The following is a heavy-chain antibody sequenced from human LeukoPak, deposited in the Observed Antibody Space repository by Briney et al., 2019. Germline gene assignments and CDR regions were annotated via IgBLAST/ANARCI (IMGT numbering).Heavy chain of an antibody. J-gene: IGHJ4*02. Sequence: GGSLSLSCAASGFTFSSHRMSWVRQAPGKGLEWVANIEQDGSEQYYVGSVKGRFTISRDNAKNSLFLQMNSLRAEDTAVYYCAREPHIAVVTHFDYWGQGTLVAVSS. D-gene: IGHD6-19*01. CDR1: GFTFSSHR. CDR3: AREPHIAVVTHFDY. CDR2: IEQDGSEQ. V-gene: IGHV3-7*01.